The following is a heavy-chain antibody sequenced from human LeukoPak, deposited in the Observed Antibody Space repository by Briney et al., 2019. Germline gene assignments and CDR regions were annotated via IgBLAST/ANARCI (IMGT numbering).Heavy chain of an antibody. J-gene: IGHJ4*02. CDR3: AKDHGSSDWYYFDY. CDR1: GFTFSSYN. Sequence: PGGSLRLSCAASGFTFSSYNMNWVRQAPGKGLEWVSYISSSSTIYYADSVKGRFTISRDNSKNTLYLQMNTLRADDTAVYYCAKDHGSSDWYYFDYWGQGTLVTVSS. V-gene: IGHV3-48*01. CDR2: ISSSSTI. D-gene: IGHD6-13*01.